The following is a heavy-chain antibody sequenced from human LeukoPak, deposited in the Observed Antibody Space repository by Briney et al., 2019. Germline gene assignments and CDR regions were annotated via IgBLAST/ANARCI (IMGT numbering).Heavy chain of an antibody. D-gene: IGHD3-22*01. CDR3: ARDRRYYDSSGYGPLRYFDL. V-gene: IGHV4-39*07. Sequence: ASETLSLTCTVSGGSISSSSYYWDWIRQPPGKGLEWIGSIYYSGSTYYNPSLKSRVTISVDTSKNQFSLNLSSVTAADTAVYYCARDRRYYDSSGYGPLRYFDLWGRGTLVTVSS. CDR2: IYYSGST. CDR1: GGSISSSSYY. J-gene: IGHJ2*01.